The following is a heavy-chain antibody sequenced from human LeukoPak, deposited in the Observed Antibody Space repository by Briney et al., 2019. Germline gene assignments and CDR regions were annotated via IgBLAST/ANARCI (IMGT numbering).Heavy chain of an antibody. CDR1: GFTFSGSA. CDR3: TRTGEYYYYYYMDV. CDR2: IRSKANSYAT. D-gene: IGHD7-27*01. J-gene: IGHJ6*03. Sequence: PGGSLKLSCAASGFTFSGSAMHWVRQASGKGLEWVCRIRSKANSYATAYAASVKGRFTISRDDSKNTAYLQMNSLKTEDTAVYYCTRTGEYYYYYYMDVWGKGTTVTVSS. V-gene: IGHV3-73*01.